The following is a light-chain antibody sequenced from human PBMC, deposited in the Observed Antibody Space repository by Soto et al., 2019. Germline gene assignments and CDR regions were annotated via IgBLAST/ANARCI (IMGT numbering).Light chain of an antibody. CDR1: QSVSSN. CDR2: GAS. CDR3: QQYKNWPPVT. J-gene: IGKJ4*01. Sequence: ETVMTQSPATLSVSPGDRATLSCRASQSVSSNLAWYQQKPGQAPRLLIYGASIRATGIPARFSGSGSGTEFTLTIRSLQSEDFGLYYCQQYKNWPPVTFGGGTKVEIK. V-gene: IGKV3-15*01.